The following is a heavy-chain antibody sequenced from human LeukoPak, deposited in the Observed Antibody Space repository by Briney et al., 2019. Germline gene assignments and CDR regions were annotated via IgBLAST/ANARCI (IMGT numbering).Heavy chain of an antibody. D-gene: IGHD6-13*01. CDR1: GYTFTSYY. J-gene: IGHJ3*02. CDR3: ARDSAYSSSWAGAFDI. Sequence: ASVKVSCKASGYTFTSYYMHWVRQAPGQGLEWMGIINPSGGSTSYAQKFQGRVTMTRDTSTSTVYMELSSLRSEDTAVYYCARDSAYSSSWAGAFDIWGQGTMVTVSS. V-gene: IGHV1-46*01. CDR2: INPSGGST.